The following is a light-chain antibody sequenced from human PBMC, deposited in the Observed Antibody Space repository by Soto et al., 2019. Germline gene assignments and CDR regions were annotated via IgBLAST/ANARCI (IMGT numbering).Light chain of an antibody. CDR2: KAS. V-gene: IGKV1-5*03. J-gene: IGKJ5*01. CDR3: QQSYT. Sequence: DIQLTQSPSALSACVGDRVTITCRASLSVSAWLAWYQVKPGKAPNLLIYKASILQSGVPSRFSGSASGAEFTLTISSLQPDDFGTYFCQQSYTFGQGTRLEIK. CDR1: LSVSAW.